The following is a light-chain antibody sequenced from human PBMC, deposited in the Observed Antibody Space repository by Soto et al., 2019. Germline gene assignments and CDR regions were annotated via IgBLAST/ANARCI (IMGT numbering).Light chain of an antibody. V-gene: IGKV3-20*01. J-gene: IGKJ1*01. CDR2: GAS. CDR1: QSVSSNY. Sequence: EIVLTQSPGTLSLSPGERATFSCRASQSVSSNYLAWYQQKPGQGPRLLIYGASNRATGIPDRFSGSGSGTDFTLTISRLEPEDFAVYYCQQYGSSGTFGPGTKVDIK. CDR3: QQYGSSGT.